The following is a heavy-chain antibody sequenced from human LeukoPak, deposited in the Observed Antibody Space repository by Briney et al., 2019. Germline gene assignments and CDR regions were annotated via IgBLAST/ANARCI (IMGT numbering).Heavy chain of an antibody. Sequence: SETLSLTCTVSGGSISIHYWSWIRQPPGKGLQWIGYINYSGSTKYNPSLKSRVTMSVDTSKIQFSLKLSSVTAADTAVYYCARGGTMVRGVIILWGQGTLVTVSS. V-gene: IGHV4-59*11. J-gene: IGHJ4*02. CDR1: GGSISIHY. CDR2: INYSGST. D-gene: IGHD3-10*01. CDR3: ARGGTMVRGVIIL.